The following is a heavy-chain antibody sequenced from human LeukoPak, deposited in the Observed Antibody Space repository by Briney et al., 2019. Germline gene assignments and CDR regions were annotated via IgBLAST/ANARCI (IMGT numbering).Heavy chain of an antibody. Sequence: GGSLRLSCAASGFTFSIYAMSWVRQAPGKGLEWVSAISGSGGSTYYADSVKGRFTISRDNSKNTLYLQMNSLRAEDTAVYYCAKDYKRTMIVVVIRADYFDYWGQGTLVTVSS. V-gene: IGHV3-23*01. CDR3: AKDYKRTMIVVVIRADYFDY. J-gene: IGHJ4*02. D-gene: IGHD3-22*01. CDR1: GFTFSIYA. CDR2: ISGSGGST.